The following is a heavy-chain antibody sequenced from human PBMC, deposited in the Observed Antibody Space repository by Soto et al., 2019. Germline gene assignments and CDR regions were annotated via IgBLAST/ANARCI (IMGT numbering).Heavy chain of an antibody. D-gene: IGHD3-22*01. CDR1: EFTFSSYS. J-gene: IGHJ4*02. CDR2: ISSSSSYI. V-gene: IGHV3-21*01. Sequence: GGSLRLSCAASEFTFSSYSMNWVRPAPGKGLEWVSSISSSSSYIYYADSVKGRFTISRDNAKNSLYLQMNSLRPKDTAVYYRARYSMVIWGQGTLVTVSS. CDR3: ARYSMVI.